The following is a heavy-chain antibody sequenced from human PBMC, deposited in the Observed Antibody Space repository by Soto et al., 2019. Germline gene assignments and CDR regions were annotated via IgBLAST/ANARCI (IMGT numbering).Heavy chain of an antibody. Sequence: QVQLVQSGAEVKKPGASVKVSCKASGYIFSDYYMHWVRQAPGQGLEWMGWLNPDSGDTSYAQRFQGRVSMTRDTSISTAFMELNRLRSDDTAVYYCARLFLSDDGQFGYYFDDWGQGTLVTVSS. CDR1: GYIFSDYY. CDR3: ARLFLSDDGQFGYYFDD. D-gene: IGHD3-10*01. V-gene: IGHV1-2*02. J-gene: IGHJ4*02. CDR2: LNPDSGDT.